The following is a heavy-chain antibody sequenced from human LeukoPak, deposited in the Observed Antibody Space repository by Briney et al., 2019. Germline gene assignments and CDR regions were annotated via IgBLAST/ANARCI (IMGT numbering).Heavy chain of an antibody. V-gene: IGHV3-74*01. CDR1: GFIFSSYW. CDR3: AREYSSSADV. J-gene: IGHJ6*02. D-gene: IGHD6-6*01. Sequence: GSLRLSCAASGFIFSSYWMHWVRQAPGKGLVWVSRINSDGSSTSYADSVKGRFTISRDNSKNTLYLQMNSLRAEDTAIYYCAREYSSSADVWGQGTTVTVSS. CDR2: INSDGSST.